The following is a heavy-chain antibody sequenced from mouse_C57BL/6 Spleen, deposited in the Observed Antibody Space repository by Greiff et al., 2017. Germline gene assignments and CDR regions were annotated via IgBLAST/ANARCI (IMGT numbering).Heavy chain of an antibody. V-gene: IGHV1-82*01. J-gene: IGHJ4*01. Sequence: QVQLKESGPELVKPGASVKISCKASGYAFSSSWMNWVKQRPGKGLEWIGRIYPGDGDTNYNGKFKGKATLTADKSSSTAYMHLSSLTSEDSAVYFCARERSNYGYYAMDYWGQGTSVTVSS. CDR3: ARERSNYGYYAMDY. CDR1: GYAFSSSW. D-gene: IGHD2-5*01. CDR2: IYPGDGDT.